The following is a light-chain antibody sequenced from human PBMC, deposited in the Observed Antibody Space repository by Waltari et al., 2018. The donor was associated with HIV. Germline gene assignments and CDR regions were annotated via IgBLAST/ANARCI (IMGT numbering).Light chain of an antibody. CDR1: SSDVGGYNI. CDR2: DVN. V-gene: IGLV2-11*01. J-gene: IGLJ1*01. CDR3: CSHAGNFIFV. Sequence: QSALTQPASVSGSPGQSITISCTGTSSDVGGYNIVSWYQQHAGEAPKLMIYDVNNRPPGVPDRFSGAKSGNTASLTISGLQAEDEADYHCCSHAGNFIFVFGTGTKVTVL.